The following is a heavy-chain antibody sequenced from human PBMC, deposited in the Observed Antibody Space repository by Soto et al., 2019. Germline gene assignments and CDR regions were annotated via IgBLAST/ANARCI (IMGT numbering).Heavy chain of an antibody. D-gene: IGHD5-18*01. CDR1: GFTFSSYA. Sequence: EVQLLESGGGLVQPGGSLRLSCAASGFTFSSYAMSWVRQAPGKGLEWVSAISGSGGSTYYADSVKGRFTISRDNSKNTLYLQMDTLRAEATAVYYCAKDQGRLGLRYCDYWGQGTLVTFSS. J-gene: IGHJ4*02. CDR2: ISGSGGST. CDR3: AKDQGRLGLRYCDY. V-gene: IGHV3-23*01.